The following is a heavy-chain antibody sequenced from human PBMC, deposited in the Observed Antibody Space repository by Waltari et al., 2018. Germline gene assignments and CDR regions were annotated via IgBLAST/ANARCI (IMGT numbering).Heavy chain of an antibody. J-gene: IGHJ4*02. D-gene: IGHD6-6*01. CDR3: ARGRSVYDY. CDR1: AFTSGAYA. Sequence: EVQLVESGGGLVQPGESLRLSCSASAFTSGAYAMNWARQAPGKGLEWVSYISASGSVIYYADSVKGRFTISRDNARNSLYLQLNSLTAEDTAIYYCARGRSVYDYWGQGTLVTVSS. V-gene: IGHV3-48*03. CDR2: ISASGSVI.